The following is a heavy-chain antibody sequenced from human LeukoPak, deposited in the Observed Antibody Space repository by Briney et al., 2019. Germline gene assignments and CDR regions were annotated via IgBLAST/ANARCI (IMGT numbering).Heavy chain of an antibody. D-gene: IGHD3-10*01. V-gene: IGHV1-18*04. CDR2: ISAYNGNT. J-gene: IGHJ4*02. CDR1: GYTFTSYG. Sequence: ASVKVSCKASGYTFTSYGIRWVRQAPGQGLEWMGWISAYNGNTNYAQKLQGRVTMTTDTSTSTAYMELRSLRSDDTAVYYCARALLWFGEYYFDYWGQGTLVTVSS. CDR3: ARALLWFGEYYFDY.